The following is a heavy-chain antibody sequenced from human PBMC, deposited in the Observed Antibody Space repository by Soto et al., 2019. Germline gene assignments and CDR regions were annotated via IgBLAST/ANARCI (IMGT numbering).Heavy chain of an antibody. J-gene: IGHJ3*01. V-gene: IGHV4-59*08. Sequence: SETLSLTCTVSGGSISTYYWSWIRQPPGKGLEWIGYIYYSGSTNYNASLKSRVTISVDTSKNEFSLKLRSVTAADTALYYCASVMVGSEKKWTTEVRAFDVWGQGTMVTVSS. CDR3: ASVMVGSEKKWTTEVRAFDV. D-gene: IGHD1-1*01. CDR2: IYYSGST. CDR1: GGSISTYY.